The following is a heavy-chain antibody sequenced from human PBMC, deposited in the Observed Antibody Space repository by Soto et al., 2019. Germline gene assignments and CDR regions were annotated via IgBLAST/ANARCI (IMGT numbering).Heavy chain of an antibody. Sequence: QVQLVQSGAEVKKPGASVKVSCKASGYTFKNYGISWVRQAPGQGLEWMGWIYAYNGNTDYAQNLQGRVNMTTDTSTSTAHMDLRSLRSDDTGVYYCARAIAGGYGYTVLDFWGQGTLVTVSS. J-gene: IGHJ4*02. D-gene: IGHD5-18*01. CDR3: ARAIAGGYGYTVLDF. CDR2: IYAYNGNT. CDR1: GYTFKNYG. V-gene: IGHV1-18*01.